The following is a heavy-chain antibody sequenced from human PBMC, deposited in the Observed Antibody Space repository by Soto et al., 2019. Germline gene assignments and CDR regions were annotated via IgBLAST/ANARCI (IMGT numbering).Heavy chain of an antibody. J-gene: IGHJ6*02. D-gene: IGHD2-15*01. V-gene: IGHV3-48*02. CDR3: ARDGYCSGGSCVQRYYYYYGMDV. CDR2: ISSSSSTI. CDR1: GFTFSSYS. Sequence: GGSLRLSCAASGFTFSSYSMNWVRQAPGKGLEWVSYISSSSSTIYYADSVKGRFTISRDNAKNSLYLQMNSLRDEDTAVYYCARDGYCSGGSCVQRYYYYYGMDVWGQGTTVTVSS.